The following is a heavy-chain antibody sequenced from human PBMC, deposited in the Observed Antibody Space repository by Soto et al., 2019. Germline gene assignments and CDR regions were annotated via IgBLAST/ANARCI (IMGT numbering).Heavy chain of an antibody. Sequence: PGGYLRLSCAASGFTFSSYGMHWVRQAPGKGLEWVAVIWYHGSNKYYADSVKGRFTISRDNSKNTLYLQMNSLRAEDTAVYYWARATTYYDILTGPPYYYYYGMDLWGQGTTLTVS. J-gene: IGHJ6*02. CDR3: ARATTYYDILTGPPYYYYYGMDL. CDR2: IWYHGSNK. V-gene: IGHV3-33*01. CDR1: GFTFSSYG. D-gene: IGHD3-9*01.